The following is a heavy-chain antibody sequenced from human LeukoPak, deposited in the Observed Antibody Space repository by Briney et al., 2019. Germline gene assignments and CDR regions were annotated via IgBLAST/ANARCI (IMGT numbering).Heavy chain of an antibody. V-gene: IGHV1-69*04. D-gene: IGHD3-22*01. J-gene: IGHJ4*02. CDR3: ARDGGEFYYDSSGYLYDY. CDR2: IIPILGIA. CDR1: GGSFSSYA. Sequence: ASVTVSCKASGGSFSSYAISWVRQAPGQGLEWMGRIIPILGIANYAQKFQGRVTITADKSTSTAYLELSSLRSEDTAVYYCARDGGEFYYDSSGYLYDYWGQGTLVTVSS.